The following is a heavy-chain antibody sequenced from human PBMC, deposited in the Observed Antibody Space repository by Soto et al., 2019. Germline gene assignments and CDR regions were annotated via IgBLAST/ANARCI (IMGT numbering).Heavy chain of an antibody. CDR3: ASLDTAMVLYAFDI. V-gene: IGHV4-39*01. J-gene: IGHJ3*02. D-gene: IGHD5-18*01. CDR2: IYYSGST. Sequence: QLQLQESGPGLVKPSETLSLTCTVSGGSISSSSYYWGWIRQPPGKGLEWIGSIYYSGSTYYNPSLKSRVSISVDTSKNQFSLKLSSVTAADTAVYYCASLDTAMVLYAFDIWGQGTMVTVSS. CDR1: GGSISSSSYY.